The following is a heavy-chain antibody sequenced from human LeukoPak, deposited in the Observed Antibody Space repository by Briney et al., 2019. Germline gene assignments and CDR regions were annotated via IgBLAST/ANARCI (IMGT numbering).Heavy chain of an antibody. Sequence: GGSLRLSCAASGFTFSTYAMSWVRQAPGKGLEWVSGISDSGGSTYYADSVKGRFTISRDNAKNSLYLQMNSLRAEDTAVYYCARDSKAVGATGMDVWGKGTTVTVSS. CDR2: ISDSGGST. J-gene: IGHJ6*03. V-gene: IGHV3-23*01. D-gene: IGHD1-26*01. CDR3: ARDSKAVGATGMDV. CDR1: GFTFSTYA.